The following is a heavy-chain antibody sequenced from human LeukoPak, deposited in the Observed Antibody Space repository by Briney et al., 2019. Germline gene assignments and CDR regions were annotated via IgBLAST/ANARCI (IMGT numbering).Heavy chain of an antibody. CDR2: IWYDGSNK. V-gene: IGHV3-33*06. CDR3: AKDPRGWYLDY. J-gene: IGHJ4*02. CDR1: GFTFSSYG. Sequence: PGGSLRLSCAASGFTFSSYGMHWVRQAPGKGLEWVAVIWYDGSNKYYAGSVKGRFTISRDNSKNTLYLQMNSLRAEDTAVYYCAKDPRGWYLDYWGQGTLVTVSS. D-gene: IGHD6-19*01.